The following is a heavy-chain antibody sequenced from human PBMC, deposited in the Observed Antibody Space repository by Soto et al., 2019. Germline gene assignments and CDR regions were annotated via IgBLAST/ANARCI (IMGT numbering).Heavy chain of an antibody. CDR2: ISSSSSYT. Sequence: PGGSLRLSCAASGFTFSDYYMSWIRQAPGKGLEWVSYISSSSSYTNYADSVKGRFTISRDNAKNSLYLQMNSLRAEDTAVYYCARVGDGYNPLNPFDYWGQGTLVTVSS. CDR3: ARVGDGYNPLNPFDY. CDR1: GFTFSDYY. D-gene: IGHD5-12*01. J-gene: IGHJ4*02. V-gene: IGHV3-11*06.